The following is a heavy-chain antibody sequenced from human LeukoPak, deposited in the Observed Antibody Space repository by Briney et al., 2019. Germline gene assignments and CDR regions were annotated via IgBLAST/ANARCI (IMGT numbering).Heavy chain of an antibody. CDR1: GGSFSGYY. V-gene: IGHV4-34*01. CDR3: ATKDYGDHATFDY. D-gene: IGHD4-17*01. J-gene: IGHJ4*02. CDR2: INHSGST. Sequence: SETLSLTCAVYGGSFSGYYWSWIRQPPGKGLEWIGEINHSGSTNYNPSLKSRVTISVDTSKNQFSLKLSSVTAADTAVYYCATKDYGDHATFDYWGQGTLVTVSS.